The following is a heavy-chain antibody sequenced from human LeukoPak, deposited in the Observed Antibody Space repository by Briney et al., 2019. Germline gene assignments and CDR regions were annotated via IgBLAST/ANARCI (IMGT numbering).Heavy chain of an antibody. J-gene: IGHJ6*03. CDR2: INHSGST. CDR3: ARVYSSSWYNYYYYYMDV. Sequence: PSETLSLTCAVYGGSFSGYYWSWIRQPPGKGLEWIGEINHSGSTYYNPSLKSRVTISVDTSKNQFSLKLSSVTAADTAVYYCARVYSSSWYNYYYYYMDVWGKGTTVTVSS. CDR1: GGSFSGYY. D-gene: IGHD6-13*01. V-gene: IGHV4-34*01.